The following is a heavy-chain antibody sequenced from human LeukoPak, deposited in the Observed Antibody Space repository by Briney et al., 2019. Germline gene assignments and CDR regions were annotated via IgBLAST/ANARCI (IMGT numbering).Heavy chain of an antibody. D-gene: IGHD6-19*01. CDR2: IYPGGSET. V-gene: IGHV5-51*01. CDR1: GYSFTNYW. Sequence: GASLHISGVCSGYSFTNYWIGWVRPIPRKGLEWMEIIYPGGSETRYSPSFQGQVTISADKSIDTAYLQWGSLKASDTAMYYCARPKYTSDECFEYWGQGTPVTVSS. J-gene: IGHJ4*02. CDR3: ARPKYTSDECFEY.